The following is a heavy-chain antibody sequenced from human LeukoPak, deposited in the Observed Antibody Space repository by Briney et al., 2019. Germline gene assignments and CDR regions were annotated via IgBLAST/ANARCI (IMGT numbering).Heavy chain of an antibody. CDR2: IYNSGTT. J-gene: IGHJ4*02. CDR3: ARVASIAVTGTFDY. D-gene: IGHD6-19*01. CDR1: GGSISSNSYY. V-gene: IGHV4-39*07. Sequence: PSETLSLTCTVSGGSISSNSYYWAWIRQPPGKGLEWIGSIYNSGTTYYNPSLKSRVTISVDTSKNQFSLKLYSVTAADTALYYCARVASIAVTGTFDYWGLGIAVTVSS.